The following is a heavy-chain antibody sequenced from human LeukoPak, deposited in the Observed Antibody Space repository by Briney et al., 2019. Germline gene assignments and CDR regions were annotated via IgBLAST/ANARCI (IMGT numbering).Heavy chain of an antibody. Sequence: GGSLRLSCAASGFIFSSYAMSWVRQAPGKGLEWVSAISGNGGGTYYADSVKGRFTISRDNSKNTLYLQMNSLRAEDTAVYYCAKEDLVDTAEGGYFDYWGQGTLVTVSS. CDR2: ISGNGGGT. D-gene: IGHD5-18*01. CDR1: GFIFSSYA. V-gene: IGHV3-23*01. CDR3: AKEDLVDTAEGGYFDY. J-gene: IGHJ4*02.